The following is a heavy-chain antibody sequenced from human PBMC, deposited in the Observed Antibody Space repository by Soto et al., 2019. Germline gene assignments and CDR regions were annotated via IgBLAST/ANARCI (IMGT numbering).Heavy chain of an antibody. D-gene: IGHD4-17*01. CDR2: ISYDGSNK. J-gene: IGHJ3*02. V-gene: IGHV3-30*18. CDR3: AKDLKDYAHDAFDI. Sequence: GGSLRLSCAASGFTFSSYGMHWVRQAPGKGLEWVAVISYDGSNKYYADSVKGRFTISRDNSKNTLYLQMNSLRAEDTAVYYCAKDLKDYAHDAFDIWGQGTMVTVSS. CDR1: GFTFSSYG.